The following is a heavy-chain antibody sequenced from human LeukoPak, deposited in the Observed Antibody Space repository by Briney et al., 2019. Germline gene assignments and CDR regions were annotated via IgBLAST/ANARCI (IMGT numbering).Heavy chain of an antibody. CDR1: GFTFTNFW. CDR3: AIAYGLDV. V-gene: IGHV3-7*03. Sequence: GGSLRLSCAASGFTFTNFWMSWVRQAPGKGLEWVANINGDGSDRYYMDSLKGRFTISRDNAKNPLYLQMNSLRVEDTAIYYYAIAYGLDVWGQGTTVTVSS. J-gene: IGHJ6*02. CDR2: INGDGSDR.